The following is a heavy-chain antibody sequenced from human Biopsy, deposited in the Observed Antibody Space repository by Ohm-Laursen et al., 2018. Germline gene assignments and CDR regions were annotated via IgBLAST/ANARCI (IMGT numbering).Heavy chain of an antibody. V-gene: IGHV3-9*01. CDR2: INWNSGDI. Sequence: SRRLSCAASGFIFDNYGMHWVRQAPGKGLEWVSGINWNSGDIVYADSVKGRFTISRDNAKNSLSLQMNSLRAEDTALYYCARDRSGLTLTTLDFWGHGTLVTVSS. CDR1: GFIFDNYG. J-gene: IGHJ4*01. D-gene: IGHD6-25*01. CDR3: ARDRSGLTLTTLDF.